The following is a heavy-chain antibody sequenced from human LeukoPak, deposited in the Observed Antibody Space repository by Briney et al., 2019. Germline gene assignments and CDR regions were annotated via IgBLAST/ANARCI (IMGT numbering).Heavy chain of an antibody. D-gene: IGHD6-13*01. V-gene: IGHV1-18*01. CDR2: ISAYNGNT. CDR3: AREVEGSSRLFDY. CDR1: GYTFTSYG. J-gene: IGHJ4*02. Sequence: AAVKVSCQASGYTFTSYGMSWVRPAAGQGLEWMGWISAYNGNTNNAQKLQGRGPMTTHTSTSTAYMELRSLRSDDTAVYYCAREVEGSSRLFDYWGQGTLVTVSS.